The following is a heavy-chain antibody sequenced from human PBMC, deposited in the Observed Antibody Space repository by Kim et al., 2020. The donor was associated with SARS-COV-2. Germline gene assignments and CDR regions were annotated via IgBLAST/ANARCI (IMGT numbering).Heavy chain of an antibody. Sequence: FQGRVTITADESTSTAYMELSSLRSEDTAVYYCASTEVIVVDTIGYYFDYWGQGTLVTVSS. CDR3: ASTEVIVVDTIGYYFDY. J-gene: IGHJ4*02. V-gene: IGHV1-69*01. D-gene: IGHD3-22*01.